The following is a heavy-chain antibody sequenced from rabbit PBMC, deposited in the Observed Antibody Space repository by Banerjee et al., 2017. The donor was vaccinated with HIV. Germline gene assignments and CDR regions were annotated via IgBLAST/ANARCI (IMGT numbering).Heavy chain of an antibody. V-gene: IGHV1S40*01. D-gene: IGHD7-1*01. CDR1: GFSFSSSYY. Sequence: QSLEESGGGLVQPEGSLTLTCTASGFSFSSSYYMCWVRQAPGKGLEWIGCIATGSGSAYYASWVISRFTISKTSSTTVTLQMTSLTAADTATYFCARSLLGDTAGFSLWGPGTLVTVS. CDR3: ARSLLGDTAGFSL. CDR2: IATGSGSA. J-gene: IGHJ4*01.